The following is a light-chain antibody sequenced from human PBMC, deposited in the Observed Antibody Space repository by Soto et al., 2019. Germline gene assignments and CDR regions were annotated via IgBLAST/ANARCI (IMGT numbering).Light chain of an antibody. V-gene: IGKV3-20*01. CDR1: QRVSISY. CDR2: GAS. CDR3: QQYGSSPYT. Sequence: EIVLTQSPGTLSLSPGERATLSCRASQRVSISYLAWYQQKPGQAPRFLFYGASSRATGIPDRFSGSGSGTDFTLTISRREPEDFAVYYCQQYGSSPYTFGQGTKLAIK. J-gene: IGKJ2*01.